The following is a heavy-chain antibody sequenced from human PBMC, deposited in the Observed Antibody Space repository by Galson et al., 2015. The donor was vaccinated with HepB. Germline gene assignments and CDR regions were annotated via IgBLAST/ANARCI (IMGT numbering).Heavy chain of an antibody. Sequence: QSGAEVKKPGESLKISCKGSGYSFTSYWIGWVRQMPGKGLEWMGIIYPGDSDTRYSPSFQGQVTISADKSISTAYLQWSSLKASDTAMYYCARRVVLRFLEWYDAFDIWGQGTMVTVSS. CDR3: ARRVVLRFLEWYDAFDI. CDR1: GYSFTSYW. J-gene: IGHJ3*02. V-gene: IGHV5-51*01. D-gene: IGHD3-3*01. CDR2: IYPGDSDT.